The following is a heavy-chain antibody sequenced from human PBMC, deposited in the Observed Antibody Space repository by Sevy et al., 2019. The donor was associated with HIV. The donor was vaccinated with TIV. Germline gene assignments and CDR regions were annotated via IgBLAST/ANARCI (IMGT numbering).Heavy chain of an antibody. CDR3: ARDTGGIGMDV. CDR2: INQDGSAK. Sequence: GGSLRLSCAASGFTFSSHCMSWVRQAPGKGLEWVANINQDGSAKYYVDSVKGRFTISRDNAKNSLSLQMNSLRAEDTAVYDCARDTGGIGMDVWGQGTTVTVSS. CDR1: GFTFSSHC. V-gene: IGHV3-7*01. D-gene: IGHD6-13*01. J-gene: IGHJ6*02.